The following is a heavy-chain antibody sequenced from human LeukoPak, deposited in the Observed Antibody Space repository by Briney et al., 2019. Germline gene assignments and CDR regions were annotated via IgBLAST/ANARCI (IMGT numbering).Heavy chain of an antibody. V-gene: IGHV4-34*01. CDR1: GGSFSGYY. CDR2: INHSGST. J-gene: IGHJ4*02. CDR3: AGSSVLRYFARRGPYDY. Sequence: SETLSLTCGVYGGSFSGYYWSWIRQPPGKGLEWIGEINHSGSTNYNPSLKSRVTISVDTSKNQFSLKLSSVTAADTAVYYCAGSSVLRYFARRGPYDYWGQGTLVTVSS. D-gene: IGHD3-9*01.